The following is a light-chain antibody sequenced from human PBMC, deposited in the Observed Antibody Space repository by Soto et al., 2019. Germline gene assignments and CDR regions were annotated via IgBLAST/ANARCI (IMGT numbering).Light chain of an antibody. CDR1: SSNIGINT. CDR3: AAWDDSLNGQV. V-gene: IGLV1-44*01. CDR2: SND. J-gene: IGLJ3*02. Sequence: QSVLTQPPSASGTPGQRVTISCSGSSSNIGINTVNWYQHLPGTAPKLLIYSNDQRPSGVPDRFSASKSGTSASLAISGLQSEDEADYYCAAWDDSLNGQVFGGGTQLTVL.